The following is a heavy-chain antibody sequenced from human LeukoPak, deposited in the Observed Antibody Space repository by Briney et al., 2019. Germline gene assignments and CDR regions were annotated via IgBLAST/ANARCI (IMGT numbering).Heavy chain of an antibody. D-gene: IGHD5-18*01. CDR3: ARGRIHAWSDAFDI. CDR1: GYIFIGHY. V-gene: IGHV1-2*02. CDR2: INSDSGGT. Sequence: GASVKVSCKASGYIFIGHYMHWVRQAPGQGLEWMGWINSDSGGTKYAQKFKGRVIMTRDTSISTAYMELSRLKSDDTAIYYCARGRIHAWSDAFDIWGQGTTVTVSS. J-gene: IGHJ3*02.